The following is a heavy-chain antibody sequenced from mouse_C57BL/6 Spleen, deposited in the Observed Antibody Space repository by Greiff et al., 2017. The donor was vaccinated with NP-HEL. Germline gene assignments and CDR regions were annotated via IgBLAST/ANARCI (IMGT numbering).Heavy chain of an antibody. V-gene: IGHV1-85*01. CDR1: GYTFTSYD. J-gene: IGHJ4*01. D-gene: IGHD1-1*01. CDR2: IYPRDGST. CDR3: ARSYYGSSLYYAMDY. Sequence: VKLVESGPELVKPGASVKLSCKASGYTFTSYDINWVKQRPGQGLEWIGWIYPRDGSTKYNEKFKGKATLTVDTSSSTAYMELHSLTSEDSAVYFCARSYYGSSLYYAMDYWGQGTSVTVSS.